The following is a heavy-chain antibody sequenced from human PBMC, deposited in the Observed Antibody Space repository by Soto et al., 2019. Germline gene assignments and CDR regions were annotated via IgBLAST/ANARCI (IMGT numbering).Heavy chain of an antibody. D-gene: IGHD3-3*01. CDR2: ISACNGNT. CDR1: GYTFTSYG. V-gene: IGHV1-18*04. CDR3: ARDRKGYSDFWSGSYPYFDS. Sequence: GASVKVSCKASGYTFTSYGISWVRQAPGQGLEWMGWISACNGNTKYAQKLQGRVNMTTDTPTSTAYMALRSLRSADSAVYYCARDRKGYSDFWSGSYPYFDSWGQGTLVTVSS. J-gene: IGHJ4*02.